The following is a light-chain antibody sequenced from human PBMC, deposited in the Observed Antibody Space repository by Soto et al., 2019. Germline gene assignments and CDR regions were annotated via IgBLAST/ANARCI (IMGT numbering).Light chain of an antibody. J-gene: IGLJ2*01. CDR3: TSYTSSSTYF. CDR2: DVS. V-gene: IGLV2-14*03. CDR1: SSDVGLYNY. Sequence: QSALTQPASVSGSPGQSLIISCTGTSSDVGLYNYVSWYQQHPGKAPKVIIYDVSNRPSGVSDRFSGSKSGSTASLTISGLQAEDEADYYCTSYTSSSTYFFGGGTKLTVL.